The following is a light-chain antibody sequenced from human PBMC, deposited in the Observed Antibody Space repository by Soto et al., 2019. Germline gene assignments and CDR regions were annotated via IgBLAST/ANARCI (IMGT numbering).Light chain of an antibody. Sequence: QSVLTQPASVSGSPGQSITISCTGTSNDVGRYNLDSWYQQHPGKAPKLMIYEGSKRPSAVSNRFSGSKSGNTASLTLSGLQAEDEDDYYCCSYAGSRVFGGGTKLTVL. CDR2: EGS. CDR3: CSYAGSRV. CDR1: SNDVGRYNL. J-gene: IGLJ3*02. V-gene: IGLV2-23*01.